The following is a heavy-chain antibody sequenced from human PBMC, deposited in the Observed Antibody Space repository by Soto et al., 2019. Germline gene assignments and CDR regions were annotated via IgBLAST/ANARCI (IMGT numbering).Heavy chain of an antibody. CDR3: AYFTALNYYYGMDV. CDR1: GFTFTNYA. V-gene: IGHV3-23*01. CDR2: ISGSGSST. Sequence: EVQLLESGGGLVQPGGPLRLSCAASGFTFTNYAMSWVRQAPGKGLEWVSAISGSGSSTYYADSVKGRFTISRDNSENQLFLQMNSLSAEDTAVYYGAYFTALNYYYGMDVWGQGTTVTVSS. D-gene: IGHD1-26*01. J-gene: IGHJ6*02.